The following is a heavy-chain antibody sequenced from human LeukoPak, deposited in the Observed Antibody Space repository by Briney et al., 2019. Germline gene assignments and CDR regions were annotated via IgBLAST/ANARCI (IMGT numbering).Heavy chain of an antibody. CDR3: ARGYRTVDY. J-gene: IGHJ4*02. D-gene: IGHD1-1*01. CDR2: INHSGST. CDR1: GGSFSGYY. V-gene: IGHV4-34*01. Sequence: SETLSLTRAVYGGSFSGYYWSWIRPPPGKGLEWIGEINHSGSTNYNPSLKSRVTISVDTSKNQFSLKLSSVTAADTAVYYCARGYRTVDYWGQGTLVTVSS.